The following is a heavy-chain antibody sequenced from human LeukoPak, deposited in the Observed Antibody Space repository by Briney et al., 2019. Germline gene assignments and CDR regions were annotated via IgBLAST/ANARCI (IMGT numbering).Heavy chain of an antibody. CDR3: GRVGNGEIDY. CDR1: GGSVSSGSYY. Sequence: PSETLSLTCTVSGGSVSSGSYYWSWIRQPPGKGLEWIGYIYYSGNTNYNPSLKSRVTISVDTSRNQFSLNLSSVTAADTAIYYCGRVGNGEIDYWGQGTLVTVS. V-gene: IGHV4-61*01. D-gene: IGHD2-8*01. CDR2: IYYSGNT. J-gene: IGHJ4*02.